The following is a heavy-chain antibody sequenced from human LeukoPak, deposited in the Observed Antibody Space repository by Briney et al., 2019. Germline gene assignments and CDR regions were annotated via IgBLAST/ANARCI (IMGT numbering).Heavy chain of an antibody. Sequence: ASVKVSCRASGYTFTSYGISWLRQPPGQGLEWMGWISANNGKTKYAQNLQGRVTMTTDTSTSTAYMELRSLRSDDTAVYYCARGYMTTIVEWFDPWGQGTLVTVSS. CDR3: ARGYMTTIVEWFDP. CDR1: GYTFTSYG. V-gene: IGHV1-18*01. CDR2: ISANNGKT. D-gene: IGHD3-22*01. J-gene: IGHJ5*02.